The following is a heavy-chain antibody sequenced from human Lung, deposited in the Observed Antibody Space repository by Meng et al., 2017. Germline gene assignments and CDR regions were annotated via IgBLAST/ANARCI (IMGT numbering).Heavy chain of an antibody. CDR3: ARGLGEAVVPRTMFDY. CDR1: GGSISRSNW. CDR2: IYHSGGT. J-gene: IGHJ4*02. Sequence: VQLQESGPGLVKPSGTLSLTCGVSGGSISRSNWWSWVRQPPGKGLEWIGEIYHSGGTKYNPSLKSRVTISVDKSKNQFSLKLSSVTAADTAVYYCARGLGEAVVPRTMFDYWGQGTLVTVSS. D-gene: IGHD2-2*01. V-gene: IGHV4-4*02.